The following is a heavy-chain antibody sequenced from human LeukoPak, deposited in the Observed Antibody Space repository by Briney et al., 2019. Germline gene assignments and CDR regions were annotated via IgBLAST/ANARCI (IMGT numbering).Heavy chain of an antibody. D-gene: IGHD6-19*01. J-gene: IGHJ4*02. CDR2: ISSNGGGT. CDR1: GFTFSGYA. Sequence: GRSLRLSCAASGFTFSGYAMDWVRQAPGEGLEYVSAISSNGGGTFYATCVKGRFTISRDNSKNTLYLQMGSLRAEDMAVYYCARDRGSGWRHYFGCWGQGTLVSVSS. V-gene: IGHV3-64*01. CDR3: ARDRGSGWRHYFGC.